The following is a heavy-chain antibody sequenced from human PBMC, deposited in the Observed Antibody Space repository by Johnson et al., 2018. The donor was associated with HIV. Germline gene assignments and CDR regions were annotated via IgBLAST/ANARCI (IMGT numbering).Heavy chain of an antibody. CDR3: ARDISPYDSGAYYHDAFDI. CDR1: GFTFSSYA. J-gene: IGHJ3*02. CDR2: ISYDGSNK. D-gene: IGHD3-22*01. Sequence: QVQLVESGGGVVQPGRSLRLSCAASGFTFSSYAMHWVRQAPGKGLEWVAVISYDGSNKYYADSVKGRFTISRDNSKNTLYVQMNSLRAEDTAVYYCARDISPYDSGAYYHDAFDIWGQGTMITVSS. V-gene: IGHV3-30*04.